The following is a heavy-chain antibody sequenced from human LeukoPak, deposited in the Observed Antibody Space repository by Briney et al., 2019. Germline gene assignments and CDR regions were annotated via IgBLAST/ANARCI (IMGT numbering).Heavy chain of an antibody. CDR1: GGTFSNYA. CDR3: ARDRGTLGYYYGSGSYPFDY. J-gene: IGHJ4*02. V-gene: IGHV1-69*13. CDR2: IIPIFGTA. D-gene: IGHD3-10*01. Sequence: ASVKVSCKASGGTFSNYAINWVRQAPGQGLEWMGGIIPIFGTANYAQKFQSRLTITADESTSTAYMELSSLRSEDTAVYYCARDRGTLGYYYGSGSYPFDYWGQGTPVTVSS.